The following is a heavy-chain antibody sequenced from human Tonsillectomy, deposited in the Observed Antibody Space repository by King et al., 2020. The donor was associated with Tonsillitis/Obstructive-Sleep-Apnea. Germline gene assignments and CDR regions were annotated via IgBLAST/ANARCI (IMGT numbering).Heavy chain of an antibody. CDR2: ISYDGRNK. D-gene: IGHD3-16*01. J-gene: IGHJ3*02. Sequence: VQLVEAGGGVVQPGRSLRLSCAASGFTFNIYTMHWVRQAPGKGLEWVAVISYDGRNKYYADSVKGRFTISRDNSKNTLYLQMNSLRAEVTAVYYCARDYISYTHAWDAFNIWGQGTMVTVSS. V-gene: IGHV3-30*04. CDR3: ARDYISYTHAWDAFNI. CDR1: GFTFNIYT.